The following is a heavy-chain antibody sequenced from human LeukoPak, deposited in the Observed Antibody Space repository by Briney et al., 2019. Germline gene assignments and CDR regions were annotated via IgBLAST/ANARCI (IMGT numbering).Heavy chain of an antibody. D-gene: IGHD4-11*01. CDR2: ISGSGGST. CDR1: GFTFSSYA. CDR3: AKDQPTPPPRTTVTYYYYYGMDD. Sequence: PGGSLRLSCAASGFTFSSYAMSWVRQAPGKGLEWVSAISGSGGSTYYADSVKGRFTISRDNSKNTLYLQMNSLRAEDTAVYYCAKDQPTPPPRTTVTYYYYYGMDDWGQGTTVTVSS. J-gene: IGHJ6*02. V-gene: IGHV3-23*01.